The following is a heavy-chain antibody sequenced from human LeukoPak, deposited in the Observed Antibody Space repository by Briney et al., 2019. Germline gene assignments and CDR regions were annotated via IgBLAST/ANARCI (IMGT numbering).Heavy chain of an antibody. Sequence: PGGSLRLSCAASGFTFSSYWMHWVRQAPGKGLVWVSRINSDGSSTSYADSVKGRFTISRDNSKNTLYLQMNSLRAEDTAVYYCAKDRYSSWYLTLDYWGQGTLVTVSS. CDR1: GFTFSSYW. D-gene: IGHD6-13*01. V-gene: IGHV3-74*01. J-gene: IGHJ4*02. CDR3: AKDRYSSWYLTLDY. CDR2: INSDGSST.